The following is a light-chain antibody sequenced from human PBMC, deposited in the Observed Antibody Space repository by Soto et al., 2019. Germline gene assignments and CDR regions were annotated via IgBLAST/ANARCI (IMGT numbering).Light chain of an antibody. CDR1: SGDVGHYNY. CDR3: TSYTTSRIWV. Sequence: QPVLTQPASVSGSPGQSITISCTGSSGDVGHYNYVSWCQQHPGKAPKLMIYEVSNRPSGVSNRFSGSKSGNTASLIISGLQAEDEADYYCTSYTTSRIWVFGGGTKLTVL. CDR2: EVS. V-gene: IGLV2-14*01. J-gene: IGLJ3*02.